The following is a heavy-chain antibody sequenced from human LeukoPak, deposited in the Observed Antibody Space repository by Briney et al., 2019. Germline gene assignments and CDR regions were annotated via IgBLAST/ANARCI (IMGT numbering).Heavy chain of an antibody. J-gene: IGHJ4*02. CDR1: GFTFSSYW. D-gene: IGHD5-18*01. CDR2: IKQDGSEK. CDR3: AISFNPGYSYGSY. V-gene: IGHV3-7*01. Sequence: PGGSLRLSCAASGFTFSSYWMSWVRQAPGKGLEWVANIKQDGSEKYYVDSVKGRFTISRDNAKNSLYLQMNSLRVEDTAVYYCAISFNPGYSYGSYWGQGTLVTVSS.